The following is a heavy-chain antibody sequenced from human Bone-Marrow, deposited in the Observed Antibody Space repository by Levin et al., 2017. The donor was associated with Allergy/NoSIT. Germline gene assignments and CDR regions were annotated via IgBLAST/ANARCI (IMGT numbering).Heavy chain of an antibody. J-gene: IGHJ4*02. CDR2: ISSNT. D-gene: IGHD5-12*01. CDR1: GFTFSDYA. V-gene: IGHV3-23*01. Sequence: PGGSLRLSCAASGFTFSDYAMSWVRQAPGKGLEWVSTISSNTHYADSVKGRFTISRDNSKNTLSLQMNSLTAEDTAMYFCAKEGIVATIRGGSYFYYWGQGTLVTVSS. CDR3: AKEGIVATIRGGSYFYY.